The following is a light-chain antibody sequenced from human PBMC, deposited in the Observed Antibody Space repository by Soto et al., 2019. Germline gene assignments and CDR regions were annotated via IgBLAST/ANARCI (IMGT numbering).Light chain of an antibody. CDR1: SSDVGGYDY. CDR3: STYTNSITHV. J-gene: IGLJ3*02. Sequence: QSALTQPASVSGSPGQSITISCTGTSSDVGGYDYVSWYQQHPGKAPKLMIYGVSNRPSGVSNRFSGSKSGNTASLTISGLQAEDEADYYCSTYTNSITHVFGGGTKVTVL. CDR2: GVS. V-gene: IGLV2-14*03.